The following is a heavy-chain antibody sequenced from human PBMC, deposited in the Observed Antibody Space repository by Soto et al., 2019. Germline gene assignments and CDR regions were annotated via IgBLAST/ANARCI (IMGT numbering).Heavy chain of an antibody. CDR3: ARERREEIHDGYDIDY. Sequence: NPPETLSLTCTVAGGSISNYYWSWIRQPAGKGLEWIGRIYTSGSTDYNPSLKSRVTISIDTSKNQFSLKVTSMTAADTAVYYCARERREEIHDGYDIDYWGQGTLVTVSS. J-gene: IGHJ4*02. V-gene: IGHV4-4*07. CDR2: IYTSGST. D-gene: IGHD5-12*01. CDR1: GGSISNYY.